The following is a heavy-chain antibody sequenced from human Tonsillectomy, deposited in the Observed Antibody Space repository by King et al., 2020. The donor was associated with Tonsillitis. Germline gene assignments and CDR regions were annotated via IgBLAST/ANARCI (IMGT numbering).Heavy chain of an antibody. V-gene: IGHV3-53*04. J-gene: IGHJ6*02. CDR1: GFTVSGNY. D-gene: IGHD6-6*01. CDR2: IYSDGST. Sequence: VQLVESGGGLVQPGGSLRLSCAASGFTVSGNYMTWVRQAPGKGLEWVSVIYSDGSTYYADSVRGRFTISRHISKNTLYLQMNSLRVEDTAVYYCAMISRSSSPYYYYAMDVWGQGTTVTVSS. CDR3: AMISRSSSPYYYYAMDV.